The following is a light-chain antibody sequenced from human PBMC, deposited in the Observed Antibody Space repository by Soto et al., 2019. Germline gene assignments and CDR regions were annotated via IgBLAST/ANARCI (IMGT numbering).Light chain of an antibody. CDR1: SSDVGGYNY. V-gene: IGLV2-11*01. J-gene: IGLJ1*01. CDR3: CSYEGTYTSFV. CDR2: DVT. Sequence: QSVLTQPRSVPGSPGQSVTISCTGSSSDVGGYNYVSWYQQQPGKAPKLLIYDVTIRTSGVSARFSGSKSGNTASLTISGLQAEDDADYFCCSYEGTYTSFVFGTGTKVTVL.